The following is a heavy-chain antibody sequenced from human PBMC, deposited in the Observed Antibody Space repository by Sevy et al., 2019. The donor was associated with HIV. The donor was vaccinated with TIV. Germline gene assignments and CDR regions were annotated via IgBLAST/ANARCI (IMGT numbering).Heavy chain of an antibody. J-gene: IGHJ4*02. V-gene: IGHV3-30*02. D-gene: IGHD1-26*01. CDR1: GFTFSSYG. CDR3: AKDRRGGSYSSYLDY. Sequence: GGSLRLSCAASGFTFSSYGMHWVRQAPGKGLEWVAFIRYDGSNKYYADSVKGRFTISRDNSKNTLYLQMNSLRAEDTAVYYCAKDRRGGSYSSYLDYWGQGTLVTVSS. CDR2: IRYDGSNK.